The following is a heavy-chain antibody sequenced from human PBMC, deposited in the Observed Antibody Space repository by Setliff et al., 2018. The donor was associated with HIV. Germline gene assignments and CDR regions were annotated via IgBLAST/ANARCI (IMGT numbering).Heavy chain of an antibody. CDR3: ARHAAGPDGPFDY. Sequence: SETLSLTCGVSGYSMSSGYYWGWIRQPPGKGLEWIGNVYHTGSTYYNPSLKSRVTISVDTSKNQFSLKLSSVIAADTAVYYCARHAAGPDGPFDYWGQGTLVTVS. D-gene: IGHD2-2*01. V-gene: IGHV4-38-2*01. J-gene: IGHJ4*02. CDR1: GYSMSSGYY. CDR2: VYHTGST.